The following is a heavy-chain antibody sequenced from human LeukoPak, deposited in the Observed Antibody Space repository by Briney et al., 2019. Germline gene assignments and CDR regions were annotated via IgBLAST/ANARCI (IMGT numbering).Heavy chain of an antibody. CDR3: ARARILRRIVGANQRGSWFDP. Sequence: GASVKVFCKASGYTFTSYDINWVRQATGQGLEWMGWMNPNSGNTGYAQKFQGRVTMTRNTSISTAYMELSSLRSEDTAVYYCARARILRRIVGANQRGSWFDPWGQGTLVTVSS. CDR2: MNPNSGNT. CDR1: GYTFTSYD. V-gene: IGHV1-8*01. J-gene: IGHJ5*02. D-gene: IGHD1-26*01.